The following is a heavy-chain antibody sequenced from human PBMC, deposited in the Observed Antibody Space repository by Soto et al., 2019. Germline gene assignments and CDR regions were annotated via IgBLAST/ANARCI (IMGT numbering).Heavy chain of an antibody. CDR3: AAVTSFRGMDV. J-gene: IGHJ6*02. Sequence: SQTVSLTCAISGDSVSSDSGFWIWIRQSPSRGLEWLGRTYYRSKWNTDYAVSVKSRITINPDTSKNQFSLQLDSVIPEDTAVYSGAAVTSFRGMDVWGHGTRGTVAS. V-gene: IGHV6-1*01. D-gene: IGHD3-10*01. CDR1: GDSVSSDSGF. CDR2: TYYRSKWNT.